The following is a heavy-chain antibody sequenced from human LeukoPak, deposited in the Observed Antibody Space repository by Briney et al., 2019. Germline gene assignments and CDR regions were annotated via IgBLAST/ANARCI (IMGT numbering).Heavy chain of an antibody. CDR1: SGSVSSSSYY. J-gene: IGHJ6*03. CDR2: IYYSGST. D-gene: IGHD3-3*01. V-gene: IGHV4-39*07. CDR3: ARGRVLRFLEWLSYHYYYMDV. Sequence: SETLPLTCTVSSGSVSSSSYYWGWIRQPPGKGLEWIGSIYYSGSTYYNPSLKSRVTISVDTSKNQFSLKLSSVTAADTAVYYCARGRVLRFLEWLSYHYYYMDVWGKGTTVTVSS.